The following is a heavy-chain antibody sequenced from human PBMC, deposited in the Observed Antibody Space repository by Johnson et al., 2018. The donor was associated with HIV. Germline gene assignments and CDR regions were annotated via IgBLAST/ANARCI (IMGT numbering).Heavy chain of an antibody. V-gene: IGHV3-53*01. D-gene: IGHD6-13*01. Sequence: VQLVESGGGLIQPGGSLRLSCAVFGFTVSRNYMSWVRQAPGKGLEWVSVIYSGGSTYYADSVKGRFTISRDISKNTLFLQMNSRRAEDTAVYYCARPVIAADDAFDIWGQGTMVTVSS. CDR3: ARPVIAADDAFDI. CDR1: GFTVSRNY. CDR2: IYSGGST. J-gene: IGHJ3*02.